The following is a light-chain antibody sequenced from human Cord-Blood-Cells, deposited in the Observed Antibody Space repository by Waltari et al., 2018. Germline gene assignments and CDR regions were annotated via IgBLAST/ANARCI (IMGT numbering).Light chain of an antibody. CDR2: DVS. J-gene: IGLJ3*02. V-gene: IGLV2-14*04. CDR1: SSDVGGYNY. CDR3: SSYTSSSSWV. Sequence: SGSPGQSITISCTGTSSDVGGYNYVSWYQQHPGKAPKLMIYDVSKRPSGVSNRFSGSKSGNTASLTISGLQAEDEADYYCSSYTSSSSWVFGGGTKLTVL.